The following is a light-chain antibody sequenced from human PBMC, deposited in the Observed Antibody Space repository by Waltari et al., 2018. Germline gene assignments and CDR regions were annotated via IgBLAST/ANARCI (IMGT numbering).Light chain of an antibody. J-gene: IGKJ1*01. V-gene: IGKV1-5*03. CDR3: QQYNTYPRT. CDR2: TAS. CDR1: QNLNNW. Sequence: DIQMTQSPSTLSASVGDRVTITCRASQNLNNWLAWYQQKPGKAPKLLIYTASTLESGVPSRFSGSASGTEFTLTIASLQPDDFATYYCQQYNTYPRTFGQGTTVEIK.